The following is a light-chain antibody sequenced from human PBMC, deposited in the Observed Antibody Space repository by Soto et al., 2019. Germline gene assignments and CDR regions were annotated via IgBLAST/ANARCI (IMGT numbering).Light chain of an antibody. J-gene: IGKJ1*01. CDR1: QSVSSY. Sequence: EIELTQSPATLSLSPGERATLSCRASQSVSSYLAWYQQKPGQAPRLLIYDASNRATGIPARFSGSGSGTDFTLTISSLEPEDFAVYYCQQRRTFGQGTKVDIK. V-gene: IGKV3-11*01. CDR2: DAS. CDR3: QQRRT.